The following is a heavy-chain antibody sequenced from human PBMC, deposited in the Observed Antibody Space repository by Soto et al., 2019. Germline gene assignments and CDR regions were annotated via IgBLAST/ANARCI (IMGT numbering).Heavy chain of an antibody. CDR2: IWYDGSHK. CDR1: GYTFSSYG. CDR3: AKNLRSCSSRPLDH. J-gene: IGHJ4*02. Sequence: PGGSLRLSCSASGYTFSSYGMHWVRQAPGKGLEWVAVIWYDGSHKVYADSVRGRFTISRDNSKSTLYLQMNSLRAEDTAVYFCAKNLRSCSSRPLDHWGQGVRVTVCS. V-gene: IGHV3-33*06. D-gene: IGHD6-6*01.